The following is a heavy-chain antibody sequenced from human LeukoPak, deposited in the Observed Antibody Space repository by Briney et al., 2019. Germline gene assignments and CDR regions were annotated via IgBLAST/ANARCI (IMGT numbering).Heavy chain of an antibody. V-gene: IGHV4-61*08. J-gene: IGHJ3*01. CDR1: GGCVSSADYY. D-gene: IGHD3-16*01. CDR3: VRDQGWSSYRHAFDL. CDR2: MYHTGSS. Sequence: SETLSLTCTVSGGCVSSADYYWSWIRQSPGKGLEWIGYMYHTGSSNYNHSLKSRVTISIDTPKNQFSLKLNSVTAADTAVYYCVRDQGWSSYRHAFDLWGQGTMITVSS.